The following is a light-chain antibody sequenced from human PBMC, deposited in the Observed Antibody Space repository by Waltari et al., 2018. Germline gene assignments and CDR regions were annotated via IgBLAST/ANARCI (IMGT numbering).Light chain of an antibody. CDR3: NSYTGSSSWM. CDR2: DVS. Sequence: QSALTQPTSVSGSPGQSVTIPCTGTSRDVAFYNYVPWYQQYPGKVPQLLIYDVSDRPSGVSSRFSGSKSGNTASLTISGLQADDEADYYCNSYTGSSSWMFGGGTKLTVL. J-gene: IGLJ3*02. V-gene: IGLV2-14*01. CDR1: SRDVAFYNY.